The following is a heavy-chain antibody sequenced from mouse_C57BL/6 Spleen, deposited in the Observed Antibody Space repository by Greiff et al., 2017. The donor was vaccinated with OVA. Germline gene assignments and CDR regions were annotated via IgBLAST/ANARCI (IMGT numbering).Heavy chain of an antibody. CDR1: GYAFSSYW. J-gene: IGHJ2*01. Sequence: QVQLQQSGAELVKPGASVKISCKASGYAFSSYWMNWVKQRPGKGLEWIGQIYPGDGDTNYNGKFKGKATLTADKSSSTAYMQLSSLTSEDSAVYFCARKGQLVYFDYWGQGTTLTVSS. V-gene: IGHV1-80*01. CDR2: IYPGDGDT. CDR3: ARKGQLVYFDY. D-gene: IGHD4-1*02.